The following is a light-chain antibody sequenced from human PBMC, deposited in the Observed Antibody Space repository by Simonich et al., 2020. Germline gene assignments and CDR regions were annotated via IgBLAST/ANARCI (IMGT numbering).Light chain of an antibody. CDR3: QQYYSTPWT. J-gene: IGKJ1*01. CDR2: WAS. V-gene: IGKV4-1*01. Sequence: DIVLTQSPDSLAVSLGERATINCKSSQSVLYSSNNKKYLALYQQKPGQPPKLLIYWASTRESGVPDRFSGSGSGTDFTLTISSLQAEDVAVYYCQQYYSTPWTFGQGTKVEIK. CDR1: QSVLYSSNNKKY.